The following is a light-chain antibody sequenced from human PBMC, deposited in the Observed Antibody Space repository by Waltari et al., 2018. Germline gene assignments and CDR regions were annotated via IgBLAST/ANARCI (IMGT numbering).Light chain of an antibody. CDR2: GNS. CDR1: SSNIGAGYD. V-gene: IGLV1-40*01. CDR3: QSYDSSLSGSEV. J-gene: IGLJ2*01. Sequence: QSVLTQPPSVSGAPGQRVTIPCTGSSSNIGAGYDVHGYQQLPGPAPKLLIYGNSNRPSGVPDRFSGSKSGTSASLAITGLQAEDEADYYCQSYDSSLSGSEVFGGGTKLTVL.